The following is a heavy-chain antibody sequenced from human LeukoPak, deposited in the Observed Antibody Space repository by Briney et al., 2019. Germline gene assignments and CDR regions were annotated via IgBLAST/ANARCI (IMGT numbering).Heavy chain of an antibody. D-gene: IGHD3-22*01. CDR1: GGSISSSSYY. J-gene: IGHJ4*02. V-gene: IGHV4-61*02. CDR2: IYASGST. CDR3: ARRDDSSGYHKIFDY. Sequence: SETLSLTCTVSGGSISSSSYYWSWTRQPAGKGLEWIGRIYASGSTYYNPSLKSRVTISIDTSKNQFYLKLSSLTAADTAVYYCARRDDSSGYHKIFDYWGPGTLVTVSS.